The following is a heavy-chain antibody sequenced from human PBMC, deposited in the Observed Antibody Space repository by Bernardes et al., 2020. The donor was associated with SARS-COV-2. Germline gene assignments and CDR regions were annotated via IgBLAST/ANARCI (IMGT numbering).Heavy chain of an antibody. J-gene: IGHJ5*02. D-gene: IGHD4-17*01. V-gene: IGHV1-18*01. CDR2: ISAYNGNT. CDR1: GYTFTSYG. Sequence: ASVKVSCKASGYTFTSYGISWVRRAPGQGLDWMGLISAYNGNTNYAQKLQGRVTMTTDTSTSTAYMELRSLRSYDTAVYYCSRVWADYGDYSFDPRGQGTLVTVSS. CDR3: SRVWADYGDYSFDP.